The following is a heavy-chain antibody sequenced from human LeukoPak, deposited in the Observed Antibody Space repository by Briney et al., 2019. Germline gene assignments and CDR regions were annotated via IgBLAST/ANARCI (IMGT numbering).Heavy chain of an antibody. V-gene: IGHV3-30*01. J-gene: IGHJ4*02. Sequence: GGSLRLSCAASGFTFSSYAMHWVRQAPGKGLEWVAVISYDGSNKYYADSVKGRFTISRDNSKNTLYLQMNSLRAEDTAVYYCARGGVERPIYLDYWGQGTLVTVSS. CDR1: GFTFSSYA. D-gene: IGHD1-1*01. CDR2: ISYDGSNK. CDR3: ARGGVERPIYLDY.